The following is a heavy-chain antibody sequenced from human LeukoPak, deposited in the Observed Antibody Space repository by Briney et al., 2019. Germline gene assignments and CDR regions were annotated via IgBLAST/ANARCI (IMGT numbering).Heavy chain of an antibody. CDR3: ARDLAVAGSFDY. D-gene: IGHD6-19*01. CDR1: GFAFSSFA. CDR2: ISSSSSTI. J-gene: IGHJ4*02. Sequence: QPGGSLRLSCAASGFAFSSFAMSWVRQAPGKGLEWVSYISSSSSTIYYADSVEGRFTISRDNAKNSLYLQMNSLRDEDTAVYYCARDLAVAGSFDYWGQGTLVTVSS. V-gene: IGHV3-48*02.